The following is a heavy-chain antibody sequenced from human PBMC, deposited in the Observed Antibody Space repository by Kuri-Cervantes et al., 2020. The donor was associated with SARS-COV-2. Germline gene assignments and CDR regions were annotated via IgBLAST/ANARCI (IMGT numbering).Heavy chain of an antibody. V-gene: IGHV3-7*01. Sequence: GESLKISCAASGFTFSSSWMSWVRQAPGKGLELVANIKQDGSEKYYVDSVKGRFSISRDNAKNSLYLQVNSLRAEDTAVYYCATIPDYGGHPNPDYFDYWGQGTLVTVSS. J-gene: IGHJ4*02. CDR1: GFTFSSSW. D-gene: IGHD4-23*01. CDR2: IKQDGSEK. CDR3: ATIPDYGGHPNPDYFDY.